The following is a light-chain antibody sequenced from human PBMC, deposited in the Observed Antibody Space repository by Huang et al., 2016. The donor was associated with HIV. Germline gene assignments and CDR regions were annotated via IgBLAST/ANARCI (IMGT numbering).Light chain of an antibody. J-gene: IGKJ1*01. Sequence: DIQMSQSPSNLSASVGDRVTITCRASQSVCSWLAWYQQKPGKAPKLLIYKASTLESGVPSRFSGSGSGTEFTLTISSLEPDEFASYYCQQYKTYSTFGQGTKVEIK. CDR2: KAS. V-gene: IGKV1-5*03. CDR1: QSVCSW. CDR3: QQYKTYST.